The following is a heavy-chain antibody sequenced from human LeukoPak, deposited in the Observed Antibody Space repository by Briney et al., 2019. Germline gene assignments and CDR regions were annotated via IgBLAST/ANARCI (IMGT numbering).Heavy chain of an antibody. CDR2: IYYSGST. Sequence: SETLSLACTVSGGSISSGGYYWSWIRQHPGKGLEWIGYIYYSGSTYYNPSLRSRVTISVATSKNQFSLKLSSVTAADTAVYYCARATTEAYYDSSAYVFDYWGQGTLVTVSS. V-gene: IGHV4-31*03. D-gene: IGHD3-22*01. CDR1: GGSISSGGYY. CDR3: ARATTEAYYDSSAYVFDY. J-gene: IGHJ4*02.